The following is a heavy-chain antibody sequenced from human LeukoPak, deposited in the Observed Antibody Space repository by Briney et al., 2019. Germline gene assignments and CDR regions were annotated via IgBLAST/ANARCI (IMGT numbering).Heavy chain of an antibody. D-gene: IGHD6-13*01. CDR2: IYYSGST. CDR3: ARGGGAAGTRSEYFQH. V-gene: IGHV4-59*08. Sequence: SETLSLTCTVSGGSISSYYWSWIRQPPGKGLEWIGYIYYSGSTNYNPSPKSRVTISVDMSKNQFSLKLSSVTAADTAVYYCARGGGAAGTRSEYFQHWGQGTLVTVSS. J-gene: IGHJ1*01. CDR1: GGSISSYY.